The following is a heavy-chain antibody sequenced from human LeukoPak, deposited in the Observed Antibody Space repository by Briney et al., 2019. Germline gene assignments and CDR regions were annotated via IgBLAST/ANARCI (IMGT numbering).Heavy chain of an antibody. CDR1: GGSISSGSYY. CDR2: LYYSGST. D-gene: IGHD1-26*01. V-gene: IGHV4-39*07. Sequence: SETLSLTCTVSGGSISSGSYYWGWIRQPPGKGLEWIGSLYYSGSTYYNPSLKSRVTISVDTSKNQFSLKVSSVTAADTAVYYCARGDGNVPRTSGNYFGYFDYWGQGTLVTVSS. J-gene: IGHJ4*02. CDR3: ARGDGNVPRTSGNYFGYFDY.